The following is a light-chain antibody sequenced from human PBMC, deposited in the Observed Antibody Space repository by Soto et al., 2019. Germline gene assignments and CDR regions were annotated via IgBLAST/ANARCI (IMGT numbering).Light chain of an antibody. CDR1: HRVAGS. J-gene: IGKJ5*01. Sequence: EVVLTQSPATLSLSPGEKATLSCRASHRVAGSLAWYQHKPGQPPRLLIYNASTRAAGIPARFSGSGSGTDFTLTVSSLEPEDFAVYYCQQGSTRITFGQAKRLESK. CDR2: NAS. V-gene: IGKV3-11*01. CDR3: QQGSTRIT.